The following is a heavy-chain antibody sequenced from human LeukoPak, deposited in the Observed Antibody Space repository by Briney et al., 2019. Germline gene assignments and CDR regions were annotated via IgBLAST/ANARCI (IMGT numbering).Heavy chain of an antibody. D-gene: IGHD5-18*01. CDR2: ISSSSSYI. V-gene: IGHV3-21*01. J-gene: IGHJ4*02. CDR3: ARDGELMDTAMDY. Sequence: RPGGSLRLSCAASGFTFSSYSMNWVRQAPGKGLEWVSSISSSSSYIYYADSVKGRFTISRDNAKNSLYLQMNSLRAEDTAVYYCARDGELMDTAMDYWGQGTLVTVSS. CDR1: GFTFSSYS.